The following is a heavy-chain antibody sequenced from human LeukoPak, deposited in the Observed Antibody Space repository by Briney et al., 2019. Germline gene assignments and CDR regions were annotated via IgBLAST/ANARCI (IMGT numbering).Heavy chain of an antibody. CDR3: ARDGSSGWSYYFDY. D-gene: IGHD6-19*01. CDR1: GFTFSSYS. J-gene: IGHJ4*02. V-gene: IGHV3-7*01. Sequence: GGSLRLSCAASGFTFSSYSMNWVRQAPGKGLEWVANIKQDGSEKYYADSVKGRFTISRDNAKNSLYLQMNSLRAEDTAVYYCARDGSSGWSYYFDYWGQGTLVTVSS. CDR2: IKQDGSEK.